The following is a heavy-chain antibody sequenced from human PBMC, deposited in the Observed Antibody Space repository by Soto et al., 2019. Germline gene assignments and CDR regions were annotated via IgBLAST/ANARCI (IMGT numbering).Heavy chain of an antibody. D-gene: IGHD3-22*01. CDR2: ISYDGSNK. CDR3: AGDQGGYYASSGYSPGYFQH. J-gene: IGHJ1*01. CDR1: GFTFSSYA. V-gene: IGHV3-30-3*01. Sequence: QVQLVESGGGVVQPGRSLRLSCAASGFTFSSYAMHWVRQAPGKGLEWVAVISYDGSNKYYADSVKGRFTISRDNSKNTLYLQMNSLRAEDTAVYYCAGDQGGYYASSGYSPGYFQHWGQGTLVTVSS.